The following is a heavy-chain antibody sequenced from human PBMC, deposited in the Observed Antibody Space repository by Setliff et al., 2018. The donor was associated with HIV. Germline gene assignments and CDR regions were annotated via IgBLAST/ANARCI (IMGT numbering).Heavy chain of an antibody. CDR2: ISWDSDST. D-gene: IGHD4-17*01. CDR3: VKGVEYGDYGSDY. V-gene: IGHV3-43*01. J-gene: IGHJ4*02. CDR1: GFTFDDYT. Sequence: GGSLRLSCAASGFTFDDYTMHWVRQAPGKGLEWVSLISWDSDSTYYADSVKGRFTISRDNSKNSLYLQMNSLRTEDTALYYCVKGVEYGDYGSDYWGQGTLVTVSS.